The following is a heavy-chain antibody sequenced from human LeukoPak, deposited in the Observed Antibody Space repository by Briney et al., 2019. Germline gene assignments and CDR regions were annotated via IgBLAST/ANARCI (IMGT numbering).Heavy chain of an antibody. V-gene: IGHV1-18*01. CDR3: ASDHLSIEATGTRY. J-gene: IGHJ4*02. Sequence: ASVKVSCKASGYTFPNYGISWVRQAPGQGLEWMGWISTYNGDTNYAQKLQGRVTMTTDTSTNTAYMEPRSLRSDDTAVYYCASDHLSIEATGTRYWGQGTLVTVSS. CDR2: ISTYNGDT. D-gene: IGHD6-13*01. CDR1: GYTFPNYG.